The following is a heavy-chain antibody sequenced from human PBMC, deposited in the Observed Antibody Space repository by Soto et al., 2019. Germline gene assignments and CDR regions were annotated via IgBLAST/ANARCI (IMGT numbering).Heavy chain of an antibody. D-gene: IGHD4-17*01. CDR3: ARDTTVTTPTYFAS. V-gene: IGHV3-66*01. Sequence: SVKGSFTISRDNSKNTLYLQMHSLRADDTAVYYCARDTTVTTPTYFASWGQGTLVIVSS. J-gene: IGHJ4*02.